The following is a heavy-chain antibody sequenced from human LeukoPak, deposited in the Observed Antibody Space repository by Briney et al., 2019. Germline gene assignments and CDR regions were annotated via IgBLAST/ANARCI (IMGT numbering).Heavy chain of an antibody. D-gene: IGHD4-23*01. CDR3: ARALSTTVGDY. Sequence: SETLSLTCAVYGGSFSGYYWSWIRQPPGKGLESIGEINHSGSTNYNPSLKSRVTISVDTSKSQFSLKLSSVTAADTAVYYCARALSTTVGDYWGQGTLVTVSS. V-gene: IGHV4-34*01. CDR1: GGSFSGYY. CDR2: INHSGST. J-gene: IGHJ4*02.